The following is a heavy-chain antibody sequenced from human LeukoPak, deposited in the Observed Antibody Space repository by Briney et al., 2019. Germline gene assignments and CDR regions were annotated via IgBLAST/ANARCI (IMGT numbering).Heavy chain of an antibody. Sequence: PSQTLSLTCTVSGGSISSGSYYWSWIRQPAGKGLEWIGRIYTSGSTNYDPSLKNRVTISVDTSKNQFSLKLSSVTAADTAVYYCASLGDQIAAADYWGQGTLVTVSS. D-gene: IGHD6-13*01. CDR3: ASLGDQIAAADY. V-gene: IGHV4-61*02. J-gene: IGHJ4*02. CDR2: IYTSGST. CDR1: GGSISSGSYY.